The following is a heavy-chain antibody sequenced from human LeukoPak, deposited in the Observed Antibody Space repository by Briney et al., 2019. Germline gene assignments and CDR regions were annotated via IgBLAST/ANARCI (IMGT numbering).Heavy chain of an antibody. J-gene: IGHJ4*02. Sequence: GSLRLSCAASGFTVSSNYMSWVRQAPGKGLEWVSVIYSGGSTYYADSVKGRFTISRDNSMNTLYLQMNSLRAEDTAVYYCAKTGGYSSSWYDYWGQGTLVTVSS. D-gene: IGHD6-13*01. CDR1: GFTVSSNY. CDR2: IYSGGST. V-gene: IGHV3-53*01. CDR3: AKTGGYSSSWYDY.